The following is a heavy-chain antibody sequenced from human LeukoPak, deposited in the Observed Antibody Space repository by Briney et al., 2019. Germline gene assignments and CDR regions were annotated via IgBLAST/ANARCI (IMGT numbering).Heavy chain of an antibody. CDR3: ARLAAGTREVLYYYMDV. Sequence: GGSLRLSCAASGFTFSSYSMNWVRQAPGKGLEWVSSISSSSSYIYYADSVKGRFTISRDNAKNSLYLQMNSLRAEDTAVYYCARLAAGTREVLYYYMDVWGKGTTVTVSS. J-gene: IGHJ6*03. CDR2: ISSSSSYI. V-gene: IGHV3-21*01. D-gene: IGHD1-7*01. CDR1: GFTFSSYS.